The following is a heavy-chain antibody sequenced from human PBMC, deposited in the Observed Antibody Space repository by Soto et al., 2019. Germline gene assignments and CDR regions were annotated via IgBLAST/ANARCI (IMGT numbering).Heavy chain of an antibody. CDR1: GFTFSDYY. Sequence: GGSLRLSCAASGFTFSDYYMSWIRQAPGKGLEWVSYISSSGSTIYYADSVKGRFTISRDNAKNSLKLQMNSLRAEDTAVYYCARVLGNDILTGYYSGMDVWGKGTTVTVSS. CDR3: ARVLGNDILTGYYSGMDV. V-gene: IGHV3-11*01. J-gene: IGHJ6*04. CDR2: ISSSGSTI. D-gene: IGHD3-9*01.